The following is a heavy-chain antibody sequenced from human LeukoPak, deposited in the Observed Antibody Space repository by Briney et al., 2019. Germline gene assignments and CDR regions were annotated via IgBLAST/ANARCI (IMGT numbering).Heavy chain of an antibody. D-gene: IGHD5/OR15-5a*01. Sequence: SETLSLTCTVSGGSISSSSYYWGWIRQPPGKGLEWIGSIYYIGNTYYNPSLKSRVTLSVDTSKNQFSLKLSSVTAADTAVYYCARLGDTVSTDRYFDYWGQGTLVTVSS. CDR3: ARLGDTVSTDRYFDY. CDR1: GGSISSSSYY. CDR2: IYYIGNT. J-gene: IGHJ4*02. V-gene: IGHV4-39*01.